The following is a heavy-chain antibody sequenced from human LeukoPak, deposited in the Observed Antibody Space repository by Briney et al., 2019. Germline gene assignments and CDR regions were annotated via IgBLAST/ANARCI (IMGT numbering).Heavy chain of an antibody. CDR1: GYSFTYYG. J-gene: IGHJ3*02. D-gene: IGHD3-3*01. CDR2: ISAYNGNT. V-gene: IGHV1-18*01. CDR3: ARVLALLVPFDAFDI. Sequence: ASVKVSCKASGYSFTYYGISWVRQAPGQGLEWMGWISAYNGNTNYAQKFQGRVTITADETTSTAYMELSSLRSEDTAVYYCARVLALLVPFDAFDIWGQGTMVTVSS.